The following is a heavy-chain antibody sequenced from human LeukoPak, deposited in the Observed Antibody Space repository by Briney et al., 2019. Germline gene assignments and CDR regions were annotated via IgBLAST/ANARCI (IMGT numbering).Heavy chain of an antibody. CDR1: GYTFTSYG. J-gene: IGHJ5*02. CDR2: IIPIFGTA. CDR3: ARRADSSGPRVNWFDP. Sequence: ASVKVSCKASGYTFTSYGISWVRQAPGQGLEWMGGIIPIFGTANYAQKFQGRVTITTDESTSTAYMELSSLRSEDTAVYYCARRADSSGPRVNWFDPWGQGTLVTVSS. D-gene: IGHD3-22*01. V-gene: IGHV1-69*05.